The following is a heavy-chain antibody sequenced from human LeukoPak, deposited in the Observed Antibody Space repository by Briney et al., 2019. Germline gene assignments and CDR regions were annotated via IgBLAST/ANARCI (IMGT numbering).Heavy chain of an antibody. D-gene: IGHD6-13*01. CDR2: IKKVGCEK. Sequence: PGGSLRHSRAGSRFTFSKYWMSAVRQAAGKGVQGVASIKKVGCEKYNVDSVKGRFTISRDSDKNSLYLQMNSLRAEDTAVYYCARDPLRIATPGRGTLYWGQGTLVTVSS. CDR3: ARDPLRIATPGRGTLY. J-gene: IGHJ4*02. V-gene: IGHV3-7*01. CDR1: RFTFSKYW.